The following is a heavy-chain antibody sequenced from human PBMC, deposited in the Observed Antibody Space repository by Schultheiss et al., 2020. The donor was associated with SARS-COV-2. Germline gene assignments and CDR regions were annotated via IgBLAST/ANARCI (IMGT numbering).Heavy chain of an antibody. V-gene: IGHV4-59*12. J-gene: IGHJ6*02. CDR3: ARGRGASYAQYSYYYGMDV. CDR1: GGSISSYY. CDR2: IYYSGST. D-gene: IGHD3-10*01. Sequence: SETLSLTCTVSGGSISSYYWSWIRQPPGKGLEWIGYIYYSGSTNYNPSLKSRVTISVDTSKNQFSLKLSSVTAADTAVYYCARGRGASYAQYSYYYGMDVWGQGTTVTVSS.